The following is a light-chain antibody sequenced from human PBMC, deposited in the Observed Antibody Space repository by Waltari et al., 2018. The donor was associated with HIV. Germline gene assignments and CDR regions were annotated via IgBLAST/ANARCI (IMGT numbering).Light chain of an antibody. CDR3: QTFDTSLSGFVV. Sequence: QSVLTQPPSVSGAPGQRVTISCTGSRSNIGAIYDVHWYQQLPGAAPKLLIYDTNTRPPGVPGRFSGSKSGTSASLAIAGLQADDEAVYYCQTFDTSLSGFVVFGGGTKLTVL. CDR2: DTN. J-gene: IGLJ2*01. CDR1: RSNIGAIYD. V-gene: IGLV1-40*01.